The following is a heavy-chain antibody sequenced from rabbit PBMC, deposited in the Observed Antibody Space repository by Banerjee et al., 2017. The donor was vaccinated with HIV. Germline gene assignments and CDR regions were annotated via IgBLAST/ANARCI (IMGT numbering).Heavy chain of an antibody. CDR2: IGTGAGGT. J-gene: IGHJ6*01. CDR1: GLDFSSSYW. Sequence: QEQLEESGGDLVKPGGTLTLTCTASGLDFSSSYWICWVRQAPGRGLEWIACIGTGAGGTWYASWAKGRFTISKTSSTTVTLQMTSLTGADTATYFCASRAGTSLEGLDLRGPGTLVTVS. CDR3: ASRAGTSLEGLDL. V-gene: IGHV1S45*01. D-gene: IGHD8-1*01.